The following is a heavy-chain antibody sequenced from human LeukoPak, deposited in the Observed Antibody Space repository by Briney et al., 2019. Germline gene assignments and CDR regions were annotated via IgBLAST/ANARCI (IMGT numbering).Heavy chain of an antibody. J-gene: IGHJ4*02. CDR1: GGSISSHY. CDR2: IYYSGST. Sequence: SETLSLTCTVSGGSISSHYWSWIRQPPGKGLEWIGYIYYSGSTSYNPSLKSRVTISVDTSKNQFSLKLSSVTAADTAVYYCARGAVVVPDYYFDYWGQGTLVTVSS. D-gene: IGHD2-2*01. CDR3: ARGAVVVPDYYFDY. V-gene: IGHV4-59*11.